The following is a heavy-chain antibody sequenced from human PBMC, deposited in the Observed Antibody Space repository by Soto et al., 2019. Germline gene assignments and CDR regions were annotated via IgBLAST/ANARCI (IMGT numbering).Heavy chain of an antibody. D-gene: IGHD2-15*01. Sequence: GASVKVSCKASGYTFTGYYMHWVRQAPGQGLEWMGWINPNSGGTNYALKFQGWVTMTRDTSISTAYMELSRLRSDDTAVYYCAREGYCSGGSCPQPWVYFDYWGQGTLVTVSS. CDR3: AREGYCSGGSCPQPWVYFDY. V-gene: IGHV1-2*04. CDR2: INPNSGGT. CDR1: GYTFTGYY. J-gene: IGHJ4*02.